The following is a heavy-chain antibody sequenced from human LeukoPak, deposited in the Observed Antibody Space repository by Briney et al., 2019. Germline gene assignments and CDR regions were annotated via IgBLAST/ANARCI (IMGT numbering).Heavy chain of an antibody. D-gene: IGHD3-16*01. V-gene: IGHV6-1*01. Sequence: SQTLSLTCAISGDSVSSKSAAWNWVRQSPSRGLEWLGRTYYRSKWSDDYAISVKSRITINPDTSKNQFSLQLNSVTPEDTALYYCARQYLGGFDYWGQGTLVTVSS. CDR3: ARQYLGGFDY. J-gene: IGHJ4*02. CDR2: TYYRSKWSD. CDR1: GDSVSSKSAA.